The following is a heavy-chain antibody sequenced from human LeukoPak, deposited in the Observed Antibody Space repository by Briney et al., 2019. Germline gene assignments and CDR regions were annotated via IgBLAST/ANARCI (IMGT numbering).Heavy chain of an antibody. CDR3: ARALYSGYDFGYYFDY. D-gene: IGHD5-12*01. J-gene: IGHJ4*02. Sequence: AASVKVSCKASGYTFTSYDINWVRQATGQGLEWIGWINPNSGNTGYAQKFQCRVTMTRNTSISTAYVALSSLRSEDTAVYYCARALYSGYDFGYYFDYWGQGTLVTVSS. V-gene: IGHV1-8*01. CDR1: GYTFTSYD. CDR2: INPNSGNT.